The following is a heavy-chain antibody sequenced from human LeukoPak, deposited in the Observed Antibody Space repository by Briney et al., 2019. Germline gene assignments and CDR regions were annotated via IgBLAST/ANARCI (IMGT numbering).Heavy chain of an antibody. CDR3: ARIDRVVVAATAADY. J-gene: IGHJ4*02. V-gene: IGHV1-18*04. CDR1: GYTFTSYG. Sequence: ASVKVSCKASGYTFTSYGISWVRQAPGQGLEWMGWISAYNGNTNYAQKLQGRVTMTTDTSTSTAYMELRSLRSDDTAVYYCARIDRVVVAATAADYWGQGTLVTVSS. D-gene: IGHD2-15*01. CDR2: ISAYNGNT.